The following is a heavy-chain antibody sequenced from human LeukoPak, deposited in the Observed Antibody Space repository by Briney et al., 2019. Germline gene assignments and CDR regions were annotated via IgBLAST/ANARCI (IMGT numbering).Heavy chain of an antibody. J-gene: IGHJ4*02. Sequence: GGSLRLSCAASGFTFSSYAMGWVRQAPGKGLEWVSAISGSGGSTYYADSVKGRFTISRDNSKNTLYLQMNSLRAEDTAVYYCAKVLSGPTRFYYFDYWGQGTLVTVSS. CDR3: AKVLSGPTRFYYFDY. CDR1: GFTFSSYA. V-gene: IGHV3-23*01. D-gene: IGHD4-17*01. CDR2: ISGSGGST.